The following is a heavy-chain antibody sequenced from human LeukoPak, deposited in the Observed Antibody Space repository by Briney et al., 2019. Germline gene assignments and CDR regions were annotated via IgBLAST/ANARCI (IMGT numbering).Heavy chain of an antibody. Sequence: PGGSLRLSCAASGFTFSSYAMHWVRQPPGKGLEWIGSIYYSGSTYYNPSLKSRVTISVDTSKNQFSLKLSSVTAADTAVYYCARAYAVGYSGYPDAFDIWGQGTMVTVSS. D-gene: IGHD5-12*01. CDR1: GFTFSSYA. CDR2: IYYSGST. J-gene: IGHJ3*02. V-gene: IGHV4-39*07. CDR3: ARAYAVGYSGYPDAFDI.